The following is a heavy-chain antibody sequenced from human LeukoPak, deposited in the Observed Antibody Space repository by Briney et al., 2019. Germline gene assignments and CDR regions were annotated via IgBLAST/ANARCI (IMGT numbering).Heavy chain of an antibody. V-gene: IGHV3-7*03. D-gene: IGHD3-16*01. CDR2: INQDGSEK. CDR1: GFSFSGYW. Sequence: HPGGSLRLSCAASGFSFSGYWMIWVRQAPGKGLEWVASINQDGSEKDYVDSVKGRFTISRDNAKNSLYLQMSNLRAEDTAVYFCARGGGLDVWGQGATVTVSS. CDR3: ARGGGLDV. J-gene: IGHJ6*02.